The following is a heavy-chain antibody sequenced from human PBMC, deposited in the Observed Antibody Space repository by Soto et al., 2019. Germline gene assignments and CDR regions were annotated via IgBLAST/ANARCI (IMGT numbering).Heavy chain of an antibody. D-gene: IGHD3-22*01. V-gene: IGHV4-61*01. CDR3: ARGDLDGDYYDSSGYYSEGGDY. CDR1: GGSVSSGTYY. CDR2: IYYSGST. J-gene: IGHJ4*02. Sequence: PSETLSLTCTVSGGSVSSGTYYWSWIRQPPGKGLEWIGYIYYSGSTNYNPSLKSRVTISVATSKNQFSLKLSSVTAADTAVYYCARGDLDGDYYDSSGYYSEGGDYWGQGTLVTVSS.